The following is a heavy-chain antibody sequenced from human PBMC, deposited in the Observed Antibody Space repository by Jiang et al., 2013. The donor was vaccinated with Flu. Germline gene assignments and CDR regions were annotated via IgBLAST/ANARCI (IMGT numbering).Heavy chain of an antibody. CDR2: IYAGNGNT. Sequence: KPGASVKVSCKASGYTFTEYSVHWVRQAPGQGLEWMGYIYAGNGNTKYSETFQNRVTITRDTSASTAYMELTSLRSEDTAVYYCASNPSSGTSGTGFYYWGQGTLVTVSS. D-gene: IGHD1-26*01. CDR3: ASNPSSGTSGTGFYY. J-gene: IGHJ4*02. CDR1: GYTFTEYS. V-gene: IGHV1-3*01.